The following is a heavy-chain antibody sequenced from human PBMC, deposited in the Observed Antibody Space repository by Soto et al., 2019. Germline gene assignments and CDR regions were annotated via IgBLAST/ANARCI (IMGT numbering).Heavy chain of an antibody. CDR2: IYYSGST. CDR1: GGSISSYY. Sequence: SETLSLTCTVSGGSISSYYWSWIRQPPGKGLEWIGSIYYSGSTYYNPSLKSRVTISVDTSKNQFSLKLSSVTAADTAVYYCARLRAYDFWSGYYLDYYGMDVWGQGTTVTVSS. CDR3: ARLRAYDFWSGYYLDYYGMDV. V-gene: IGHV4-59*05. D-gene: IGHD3-3*01. J-gene: IGHJ6*02.